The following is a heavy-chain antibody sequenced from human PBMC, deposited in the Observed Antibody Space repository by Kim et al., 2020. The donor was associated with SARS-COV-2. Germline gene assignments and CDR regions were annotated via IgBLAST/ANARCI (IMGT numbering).Heavy chain of an antibody. V-gene: IGHV4-34*01. J-gene: IGHJ4*02. Sequence: SETLSLTCAVYGGSFSGYYWSWIRQPPGKGLEWIGEINHSGSTNYNPSLKSRVTISVDTSKNQFSLKLSSVTAADTAVYYCARSWTTWTGAEDYWGQGTLVTVSS. D-gene: IGHD6-19*01. CDR3: ARSWTTWTGAEDY. CDR1: GGSFSGYY. CDR2: INHSGST.